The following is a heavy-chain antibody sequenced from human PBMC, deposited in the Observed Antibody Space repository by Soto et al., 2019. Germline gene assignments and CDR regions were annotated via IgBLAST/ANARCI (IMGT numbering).Heavy chain of an antibody. CDR1: GVSISSYY. CDR2: IYYSGST. Sequence: SETLSLTCTVSGVSISSYYWSWIRQPPGKGLEWIGYIYYSGSTNYNPSLKSRVTISLDTSKNQFSLKLSSVTAADTAMYFCARDIGGYIHWGQGSLVTVSS. V-gene: IGHV4-59*01. D-gene: IGHD6-13*01. CDR3: ARDIGGYIH. J-gene: IGHJ4*02.